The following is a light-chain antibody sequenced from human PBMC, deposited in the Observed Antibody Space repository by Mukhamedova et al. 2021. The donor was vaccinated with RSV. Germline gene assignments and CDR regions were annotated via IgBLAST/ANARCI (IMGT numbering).Light chain of an antibody. CDR1: NLGDKY. CDR2: QDN. Sequence: GQTVSISCSGDNLGDKYVCWYQQKPGESPTLVIYQDNRRASGIPGRFSASNSGDTATLTISVTQALDEADYYCQAWDSHAVLFGGG. J-gene: IGLJ3*02. V-gene: IGLV3-1*01. CDR3: QAWDSHAVL.